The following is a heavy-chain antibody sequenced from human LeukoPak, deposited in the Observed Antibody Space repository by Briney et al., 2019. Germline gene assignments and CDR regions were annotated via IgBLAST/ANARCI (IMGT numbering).Heavy chain of an antibody. Sequence: GGSLRLSCAASGFTFSSYAMSWVRQAPGKGLEWVSAISGSGGSTYYADSVKGRFTISRDNSKNTLYLQMNSLRAEDTAVYYCAKVKRAFVVVPTASYYFDYWGQGTLVTVSS. CDR3: AKVKRAFVVVPTASYYFDY. CDR1: GFTFSSYA. CDR2: ISGSGGST. J-gene: IGHJ4*02. V-gene: IGHV3-23*01. D-gene: IGHD2-2*01.